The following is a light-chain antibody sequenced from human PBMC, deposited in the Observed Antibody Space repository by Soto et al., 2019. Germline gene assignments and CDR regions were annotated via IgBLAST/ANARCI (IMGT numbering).Light chain of an antibody. Sequence: QSVLTQPASVSGSPGQSITISCTGTSSDVGKYNYVSWYQEHPGNAPKLMIYDVSNRPSGVSNRFSGSKSGNTASLTISGLQAEDEADYYCTSYTSSSTPYVFGTGTKVTVL. V-gene: IGLV2-14*01. J-gene: IGLJ1*01. CDR3: TSYTSSSTPYV. CDR2: DVS. CDR1: SSDVGKYNY.